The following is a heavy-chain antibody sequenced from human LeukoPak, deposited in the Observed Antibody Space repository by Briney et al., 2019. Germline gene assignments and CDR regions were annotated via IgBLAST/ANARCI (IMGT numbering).Heavy chain of an antibody. CDR3: ATTGRVTAIPACDY. Sequence: QLGASLRLSCAASGFTFSSYAMSWVRQAPGKGLEWVSAISGSGGSTYYADSVKGRFTISRDNSKNTLYLQMNSLRAEDTAVYYCATTGRVTAIPACDYWGQGTLVTVSS. V-gene: IGHV3-23*01. CDR1: GFTFSSYA. J-gene: IGHJ4*02. CDR2: ISGSGGST. D-gene: IGHD2-21*02.